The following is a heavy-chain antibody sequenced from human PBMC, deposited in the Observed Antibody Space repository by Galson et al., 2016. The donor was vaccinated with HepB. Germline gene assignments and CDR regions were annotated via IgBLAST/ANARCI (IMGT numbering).Heavy chain of an antibody. CDR3: VRSAYSGSYFDY. CDR2: ISGSGTTT. J-gene: IGHJ4*02. D-gene: IGHD1-26*01. CDR1: GFHFTTSA. V-gene: IGHV3-23*01. Sequence: SLRLSCAASGFHFTTSALHWVRQAPGKGLQWVSFISGSGTTTFYTDSVKGRFTISRDNSKNMLYLQMNSLRTEDTAVYYCVRSAYSGSYFDYWGQGTLVTVSS.